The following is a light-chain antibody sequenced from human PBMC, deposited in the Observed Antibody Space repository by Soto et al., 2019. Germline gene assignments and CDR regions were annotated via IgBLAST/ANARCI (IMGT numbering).Light chain of an antibody. CDR1: QSLNSW. CDR2: KTS. CDR3: QQYNTYS. Sequence: DIQMTQSPSTVSASVGDVVSVICLASQSLNSWLAWYQQKPGKAPKLLIYKTSTLESGVQSRFSGSGSGTEFTLTISNLQPDDFATYYCQQYNTYSFGQGTKV. V-gene: IGKV1-5*03. J-gene: IGKJ2*01.